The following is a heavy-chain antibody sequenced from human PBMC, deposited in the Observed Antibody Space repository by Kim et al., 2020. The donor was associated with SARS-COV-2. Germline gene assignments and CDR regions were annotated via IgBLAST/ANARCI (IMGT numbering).Heavy chain of an antibody. Sequence: SETLSLTCTVSGGSISSSSYYWGWIRQPPGKGLEWIGSIYYSGSTYYNPSLKSRVTISVDTSKNQFSLKLSSVTAADTAVYYCARDEKNGDCLFDYWGQGTLVTVSS. J-gene: IGHJ4*02. CDR1: GGSISSSSYY. D-gene: IGHD4-17*01. CDR3: ARDEKNGDCLFDY. CDR2: IYYSGST. V-gene: IGHV4-39*07.